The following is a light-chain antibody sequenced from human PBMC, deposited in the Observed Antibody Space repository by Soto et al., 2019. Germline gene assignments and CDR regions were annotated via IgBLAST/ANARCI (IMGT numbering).Light chain of an antibody. CDR2: EVR. V-gene: IGLV2-14*01. CDR3: SSYSRTDTLL. Sequence: QSALTQPASVSGSPGQSITISCTGTSSDVGGFNFVSWYQQHPGEAPKLMIYEVRNRPLGVSNRFSGSKSENTASLTISGLQAEDEADYYCSSYSRTDTLLFGGGTKLTV. J-gene: IGLJ2*01. CDR1: SSDVGGFNF.